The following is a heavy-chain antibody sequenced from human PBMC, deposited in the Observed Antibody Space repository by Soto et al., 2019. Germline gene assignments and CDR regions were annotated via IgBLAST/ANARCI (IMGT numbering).Heavy chain of an antibody. CDR2: IYYSGST. CDR3: ARHVKDIVVVPAAIGAKLSWFDP. Sequence: SETLSLTCTVSGGSISGHFWTWIRRPPGKGLEWIGSIYYSGSTYYNPSLKSRVTISVDTSKNQFSLKLSSVTAADTAVYYCARHVKDIVVVPAAIGAKLSWFDPWGQGTLVTVSS. D-gene: IGHD2-2*02. J-gene: IGHJ5*02. CDR1: GGSISGHF. V-gene: IGHV4-59*05.